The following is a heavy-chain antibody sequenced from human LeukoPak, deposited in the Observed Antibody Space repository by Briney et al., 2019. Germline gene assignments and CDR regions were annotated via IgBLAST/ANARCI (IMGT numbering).Heavy chain of an antibody. J-gene: IGHJ4*02. Sequence: GGSLRLSCAASGFTFSNYAMSWVRPAPGKGLEWVSAISPSADSTSYADSVKGRFAISRDNSKNTVYLQMDSLRAEDTAVYYCAKRESSSSWYNYFDYWGQGTLVTVSS. D-gene: IGHD6-13*01. CDR1: GFTFSNYA. V-gene: IGHV3-23*01. CDR3: AKRESSSSWYNYFDY. CDR2: ISPSADST.